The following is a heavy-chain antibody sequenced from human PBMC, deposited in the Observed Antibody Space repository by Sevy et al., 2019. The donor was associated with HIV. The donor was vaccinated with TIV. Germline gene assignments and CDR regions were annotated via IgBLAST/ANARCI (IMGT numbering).Heavy chain of an antibody. CDR1: GFTFNNDW. Sequence: GGSLRLSCTVSGFTFNNDWMNWVRQAPGMGLQWVGLIKSKIDGETTDYAAPLKGRFTNSRNDSKNTEYLKMKSLKIEDTAVYHCDTDTGYYDNAPFDYWGPRTLVTVSS. J-gene: IGHJ4*02. V-gene: IGHV3-15*01. CDR2: IKSKIDGETT. D-gene: IGHD3-9*01. CDR3: DTDTGYYDNAPFDY.